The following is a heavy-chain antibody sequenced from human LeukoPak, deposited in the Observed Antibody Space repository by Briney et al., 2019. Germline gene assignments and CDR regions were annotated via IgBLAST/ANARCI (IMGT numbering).Heavy chain of an antibody. D-gene: IGHD2-2*01. CDR1: GGSFSGYY. V-gene: IGHV4-34*01. J-gene: IGHJ5*02. CDR3: ARSYCSSTSCSIYWFGT. CDR2: INHSGST. Sequence: SETLSLTCAVYGGSFSGYYWSWIRQPPGKGLEWIGEINHSGSTNYNPSLKSRVTISVDTSKNQFSLKLSSVTAADTAVYYCARSYCSSTSCSIYWFGTWGQGTLVTVSS.